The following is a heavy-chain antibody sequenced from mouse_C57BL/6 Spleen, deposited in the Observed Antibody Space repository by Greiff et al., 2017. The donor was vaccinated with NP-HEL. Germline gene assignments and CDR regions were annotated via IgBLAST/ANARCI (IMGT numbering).Heavy chain of an antibody. CDR3: ASWGWLLRTSPYFDY. J-gene: IGHJ2*01. Sequence: QVQLQQPGTELVKPGASVKLSCKASGYTFTSYSMHWVKQRPGQGLEWIGNINPSNGGTNYNEKFKSKATLTVDKSSSTAYMQLSSLTSEDSAVYYCASWGWLLRTSPYFDYWGQGTTLTVSS. D-gene: IGHD2-3*01. V-gene: IGHV1-53*01. CDR2: INPSNGGT. CDR1: GYTFTSYS.